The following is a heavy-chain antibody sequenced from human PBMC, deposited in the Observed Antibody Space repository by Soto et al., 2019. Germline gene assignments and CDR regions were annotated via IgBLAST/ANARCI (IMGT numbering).Heavy chain of an antibody. CDR1: GFTFTSYS. J-gene: IGHJ4*02. CDR2: ISSSSSTI. D-gene: IGHD1-1*01. Sequence: GGSLRLSCAASGFTFTSYSMNWVRQAPGKGLEWVSYISSSSSTIYYADSMKGRFTISRDHAKNTLFLQMNSLRADDTAVYYCLRDQRHWNEFADQWGQGTLVTV. CDR3: LRDQRHWNEFADQ. V-gene: IGHV3-48*01.